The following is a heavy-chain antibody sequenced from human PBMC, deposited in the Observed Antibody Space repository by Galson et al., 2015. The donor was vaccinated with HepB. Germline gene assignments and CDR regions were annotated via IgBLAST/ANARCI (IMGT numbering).Heavy chain of an antibody. Sequence: SLRLSCAASGFTSSSYAMSWVRQAPGKGLEWVSAISGSGGSTYYADSVKGRFTISRDNSKNTLYLQMNSLRAEDTAVYYCAKDPRGVRAMVTKLWFDPWGQGTLVTVSS. CDR2: ISGSGGST. V-gene: IGHV3-23*01. CDR1: GFTSSSYA. CDR3: AKDPRGVRAMVTKLWFDP. D-gene: IGHD5-18*01. J-gene: IGHJ5*02.